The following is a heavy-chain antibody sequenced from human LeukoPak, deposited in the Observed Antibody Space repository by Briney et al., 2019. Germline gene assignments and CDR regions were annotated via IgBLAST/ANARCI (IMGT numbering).Heavy chain of an antibody. V-gene: IGHV4-39*07. J-gene: IGHJ4*02. Sequence: PSETLSLTCTVSGGSISSSSYYWGWIRQPPGKGLEWIGSIYYSGSTYYNPSLKSRVTMSVDTSKNQFSLKLSSVTAEDTAVYYCATYYYDSSGYHYYFDYWGQGTLVTVSS. CDR3: ATYYYDSSGYHYYFDY. D-gene: IGHD3-22*01. CDR1: GGSISSSSYY. CDR2: IYYSGST.